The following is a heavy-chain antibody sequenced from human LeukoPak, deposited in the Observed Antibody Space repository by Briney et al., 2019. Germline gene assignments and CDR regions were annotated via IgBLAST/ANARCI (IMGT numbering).Heavy chain of an antibody. CDR2: INHSGST. CDR3: ARARSAALGYYDFWSRYYPNFDY. Sequence: SETLSLTCAVYGGSFSGYYWSWIRQPPGKGLEWIGEINHSGSTNYNPSLKSRVTISVDTSKNQFSLKLSSVTAADTAVYYCARARSAALGYYDFWSRYYPNFDYWGQGTLVTVSS. CDR1: GGSFSGYY. V-gene: IGHV4-34*01. D-gene: IGHD3-3*01. J-gene: IGHJ4*02.